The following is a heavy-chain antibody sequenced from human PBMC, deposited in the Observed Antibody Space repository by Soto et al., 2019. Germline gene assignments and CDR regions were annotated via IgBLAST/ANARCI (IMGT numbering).Heavy chain of an antibody. CDR3: ARGKYSSRTPPFDY. J-gene: IGHJ4*02. CDR2: IKQDGSEK. D-gene: IGHD6-13*01. Sequence: GGSLRLSCAASGFTFSSYRMSWVRQAPGKGLEWVANIKQDGSEKYYVDSVKGRFTISRDNAKNSLYLQMNSLRAEDTAVYYCARGKYSSRTPPFDYWGQGTLVTVSS. V-gene: IGHV3-7*05. CDR1: GFTFSSYR.